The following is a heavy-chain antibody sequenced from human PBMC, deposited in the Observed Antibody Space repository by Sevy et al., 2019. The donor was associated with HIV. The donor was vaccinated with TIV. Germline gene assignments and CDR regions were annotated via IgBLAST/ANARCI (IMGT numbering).Heavy chain of an antibody. J-gene: IGHJ5*02. D-gene: IGHD2-8*02. CDR3: GRGSSGVVSA. V-gene: IGHV3-74*01. Sequence: GESLKISCAASGITFNSDYMHWVRQAPGKGLVWVSHVNSDGYWTGYADSVKGRFTISRDNAKNTLYLEMRSLTVEDTAVYYCGRGSSGVVSAWGQGTLVTVSS. CDR2: VNSDGYWT. CDR1: GITFNSDY.